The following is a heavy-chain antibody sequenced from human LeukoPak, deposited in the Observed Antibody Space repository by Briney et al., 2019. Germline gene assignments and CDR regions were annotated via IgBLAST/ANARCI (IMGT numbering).Heavy chain of an antibody. J-gene: IGHJ4*02. V-gene: IGHV3-74*01. D-gene: IGHD5-24*01. CDR2: INSDGGST. Sequence: TGGSLRLSCAASGSTFSTYWMDWVRPAPGKGLVWVSRINSDGGSTSYADSVKGRFTISRDNAKNTLYLQMNSLRADDTAVYYCARPENGVEMATGFDYWGQGTLVTVSS. CDR1: GSTFSTYW. CDR3: ARPENGVEMATGFDY.